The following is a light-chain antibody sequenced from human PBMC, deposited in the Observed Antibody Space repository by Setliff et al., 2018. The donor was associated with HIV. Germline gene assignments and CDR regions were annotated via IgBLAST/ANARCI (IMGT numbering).Light chain of an antibody. J-gene: IGLJ1*01. CDR3: CSNTGSNTYV. Sequence: QSVLTQPASVSGSPGQSITISCTGTSGDVGRYNLVSWYQQQPGKPPKLMIYQASKRPSGVSNRFSVSQSGNTASLTISGLQAEDEADYYCCSNTGSNTYVFGTGTKVTVL. V-gene: IGLV2-23*01. CDR1: SGDVGRYNL. CDR2: QAS.